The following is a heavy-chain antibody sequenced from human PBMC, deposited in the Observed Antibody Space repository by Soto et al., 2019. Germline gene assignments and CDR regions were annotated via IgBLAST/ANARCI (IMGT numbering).Heavy chain of an antibody. CDR3: AKDSWAIFGVPAGEYYAMDV. CDR1: GFTFENYA. CDR2: ISGSGGTT. J-gene: IGHJ6*02. V-gene: IGHV3-23*01. D-gene: IGHD3-3*01. Sequence: GGSLRLSCVASGFTFENYAMSWVRQAPGKGLEWVSAISGSGGTTYYSDSVKGRFTISRDNSKNTVYLQMNDLRVEDAAEYFCAKDSWAIFGVPAGEYYAMDVWGQGTTVTVSS.